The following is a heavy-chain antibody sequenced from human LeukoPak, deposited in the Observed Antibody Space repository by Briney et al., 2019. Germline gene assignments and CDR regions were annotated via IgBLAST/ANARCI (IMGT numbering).Heavy chain of an antibody. CDR1: GFTFSSYW. CDR3: ARDLAFYYDNSGFDY. J-gene: IGHJ4*02. Sequence: PGGSLRLSCAASGFTFSSYWMQWVRQAPGKGLVWVSRINSDGSSTDYADAVKGRFTISRDNAKNTVYLQMNSLRVEDTAVYYCARDLAFYYDNSGFDYWGQGALVTVSS. CDR2: INSDGSST. V-gene: IGHV3-74*01. D-gene: IGHD3-22*01.